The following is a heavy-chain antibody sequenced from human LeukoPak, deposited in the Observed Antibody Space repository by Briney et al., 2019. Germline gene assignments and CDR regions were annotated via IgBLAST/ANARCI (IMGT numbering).Heavy chain of an antibody. D-gene: IGHD2-15*01. Sequence: PGGSLRLSCAASGFTFSSYWMSWVRQAPGKGLEWVANIKQDGSEKYYVDSVKGRFTISRDNGENSVYLQMNSLRAEDTAVYFCARERSYCSGATCSLDLWGQGTLVTVSS. CDR3: ARERSYCSGATCSLDL. J-gene: IGHJ5*02. CDR2: IKQDGSEK. V-gene: IGHV3-7*01. CDR1: GFTFSSYW.